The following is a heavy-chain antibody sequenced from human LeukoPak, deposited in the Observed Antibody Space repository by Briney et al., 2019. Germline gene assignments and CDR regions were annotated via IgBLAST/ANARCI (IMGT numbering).Heavy chain of an antibody. Sequence: GGSLRLSCAASGFTFSSYAMSWVRQAPGKGLEWVSAISGSGGSTYYADSVKGRFTISRVNSKNTLYLQMNSLRAEDTAVYYCANPYGDYDFDYWGQGTLVTVSS. J-gene: IGHJ4*02. CDR3: ANPYGDYDFDY. CDR1: GFTFSSYA. D-gene: IGHD4-17*01. CDR2: ISGSGGST. V-gene: IGHV3-23*01.